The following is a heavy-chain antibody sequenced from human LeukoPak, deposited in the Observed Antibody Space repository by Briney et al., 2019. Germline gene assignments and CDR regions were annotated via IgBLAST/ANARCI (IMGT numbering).Heavy chain of an antibody. Sequence: PGGSLRLSCAASGLAFSTYSMSWIRQAPGKGLEWVSYISLSSTYTNYADSVKGRFTISRDNSKNSLYLQMSSLRAEDTAVYYCARDRREGFDCSSTSCPYYYSGMDVWGQGTTVTVSS. V-gene: IGHV3-11*06. J-gene: IGHJ6*02. CDR3: ARDRREGFDCSSTSCPYYYSGMDV. CDR1: GLAFSTYS. D-gene: IGHD2-2*01. CDR2: ISLSSTYT.